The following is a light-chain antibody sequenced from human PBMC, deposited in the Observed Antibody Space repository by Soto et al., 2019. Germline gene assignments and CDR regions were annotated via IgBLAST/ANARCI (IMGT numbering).Light chain of an antibody. V-gene: IGLV4-69*01. Sequence: QPVLTQSPSASASLGASVKLTCTLSSGHSSYAIAWHQQQPEKGPRYLMKLNSDGNHSKGDGIPDRFSGSSSGAERYITISSLQSEDEADYYCQTWGTGPWVFGGGTKLTVL. CDR1: SGHSSYA. CDR3: QTWGTGPWV. CDR2: LNSDGNH. J-gene: IGLJ3*02.